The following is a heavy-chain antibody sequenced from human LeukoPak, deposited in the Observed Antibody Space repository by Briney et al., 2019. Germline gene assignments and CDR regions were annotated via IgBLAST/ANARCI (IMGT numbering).Heavy chain of an antibody. D-gene: IGHD3-22*01. Sequence: SETLSLTCTASGGSISSYYWSWIRQPPGKGLEWIGYIYCSGSTNYNPSLKSRVTISVDTSKNQFSLKLSSVTAADTAVYYCARADYYDSSITQGYFDLWGRGTLVTVSS. CDR2: IYCSGST. CDR1: GGSISSYY. V-gene: IGHV4-59*01. CDR3: ARADYYDSSITQGYFDL. J-gene: IGHJ2*01.